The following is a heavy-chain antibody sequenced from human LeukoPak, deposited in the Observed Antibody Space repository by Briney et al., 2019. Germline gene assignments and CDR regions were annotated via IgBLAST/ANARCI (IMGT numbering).Heavy chain of an antibody. J-gene: IGHJ4*02. Sequence: TSETLSLTCSVSGGSISYYWVWIRQPPGEGLEWIGSIYYTGSTYYNPSLKSRVTLSLDTSNKRFSLKLNSVTAADTAVYYCARALGTGLVDYWGQGTLVTVSS. CDR2: IYYTGST. V-gene: IGHV4-39*07. D-gene: IGHD2-8*02. CDR3: ARALGTGLVDY. CDR1: GGSISYY.